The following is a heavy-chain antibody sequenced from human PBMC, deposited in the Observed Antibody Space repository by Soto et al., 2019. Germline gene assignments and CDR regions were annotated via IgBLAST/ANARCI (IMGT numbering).Heavy chain of an antibody. CDR2: MDPNSGNT. CDR1: GYTFTSYD. V-gene: IGHV1-8*01. J-gene: IGHJ4*02. CDR3: ASDAYIISSSDFDY. Sequence: QVQLVQSGAEVKTPGASVKVSCKASGYTFTSYDINWVRQATGQGLEWMGWMDPNSGNTGYSHKFQGRVTMTRNTSISTAYREWRSLRSEDTAVYYCASDAYIISSSDFDYWGQGTLVTVSS. D-gene: IGHD6-6*01.